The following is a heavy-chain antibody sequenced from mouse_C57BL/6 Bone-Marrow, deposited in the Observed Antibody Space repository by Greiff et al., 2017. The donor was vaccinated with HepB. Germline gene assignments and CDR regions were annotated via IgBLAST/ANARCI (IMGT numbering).Heavy chain of an antibody. CDR3: ARRGLYYDYEGFAY. V-gene: IGHV8-8*01. CDR2: IWWDDDK. J-gene: IGHJ3*01. Sequence: QVTLKVSGPGILQPSQTLSLTCSFSGFSLSTFGMGVGWIRQPSGKGLEWLAHIWWDDDKYYNPALKSRLTLSKNTSKNQVFLKIANVDTADTATYYCARRGLYYDYEGFAYWGQGTLVTVSA. CDR1: GFSLSTFGMG. D-gene: IGHD2-4*01.